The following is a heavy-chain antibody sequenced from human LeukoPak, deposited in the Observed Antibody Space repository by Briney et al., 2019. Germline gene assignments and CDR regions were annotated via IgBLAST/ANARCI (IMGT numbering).Heavy chain of an antibody. CDR1: GFTFSDFY. CDR2: ISSSGSTI. J-gene: IGHJ4*02. Sequence: GGSLRLSCAASGFTFSDFYMSWIRQAPGKGLEWVSYISSSGSTIYYADSVKGRFTISRDNAKNSLYLQMNSLRDEDTAVYYCARDRIAAAGKHFDYWGQGTLVTVSS. CDR3: ARDRIAAAGKHFDY. D-gene: IGHD6-13*01. V-gene: IGHV3-11*04.